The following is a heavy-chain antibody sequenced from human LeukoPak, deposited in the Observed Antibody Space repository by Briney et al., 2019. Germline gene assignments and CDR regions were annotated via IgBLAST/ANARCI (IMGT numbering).Heavy chain of an antibody. CDR2: IYTGGTT. Sequence: GGSLRLSCAASGFSVTSNHMNWVRQAPGKGLEWVSIIYTGGTTHYADSLNDRFTISRDDSINTLYLQMNSLRAEDTAVYSCAKNGEVLSWFDPWGQGTLVTVSS. D-gene: IGHD3-10*01. CDR1: GFSVTSNH. CDR3: AKNGEVLSWFDP. J-gene: IGHJ5*02. V-gene: IGHV3-66*01.